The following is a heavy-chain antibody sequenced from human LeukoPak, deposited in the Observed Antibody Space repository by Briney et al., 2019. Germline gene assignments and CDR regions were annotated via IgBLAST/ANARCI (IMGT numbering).Heavy chain of an antibody. CDR2: INHSGST. CDR3: ASHDCSSTSCYIGY. J-gene: IGHJ4*02. CDR1: GGSFSGYY. Sequence: SETLSLTCAVYGGSFSGYYWSWIRQPPGKGLEWIGEINHSGSTNYNPSLKSRVTISVDTSKNQFSLKLSSVTAADTAVCYCASHDCSSTSCYIGYWGQGTLVTVSS. V-gene: IGHV4-34*01. D-gene: IGHD2-2*02.